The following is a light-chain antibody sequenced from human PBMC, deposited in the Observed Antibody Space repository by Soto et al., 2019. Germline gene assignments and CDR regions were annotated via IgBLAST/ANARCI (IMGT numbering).Light chain of an antibody. CDR2: GAS. CDR1: QSVSSN. V-gene: IGKV3-15*01. J-gene: IGKJ5*01. Sequence: EKVMKHSVAALSVYPGERATLSCRASQSVSSNLAWYQQKHGQAPRLLIYGASTRATGIPARFSGSGSGTEFTLTISSLQSEDFAVYYCQQYDNWPPITFGHGTRLEIK. CDR3: QQYDNWPPIT.